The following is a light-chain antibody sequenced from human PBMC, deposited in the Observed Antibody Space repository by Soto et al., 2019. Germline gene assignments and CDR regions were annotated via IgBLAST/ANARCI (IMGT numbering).Light chain of an antibody. Sequence: QSVLTQPRSVSGSPGQSVTISCTGTSSDVGGYNYVSWYQQHPGKAPKVMIYDVSERPSGVPDRFSGSKSGNTASLTISGLQAEDEADYYCCSYAGSPRYVFGTGTKLT. V-gene: IGLV2-11*01. CDR1: SSDVGGYNY. CDR2: DVS. CDR3: CSYAGSPRYV. J-gene: IGLJ1*01.